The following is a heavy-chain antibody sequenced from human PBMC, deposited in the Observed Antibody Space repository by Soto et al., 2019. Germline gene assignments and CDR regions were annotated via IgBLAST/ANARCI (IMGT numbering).Heavy chain of an antibody. CDR1: GYTLTELS. V-gene: IGHV1-24*01. Sequence: QVQLVQSGAEVKKPGASVKVSCKVSGYTLTELSMHWVRQAPGKGLEWMGGFDPEDGETIYAQKFQGRVTMTEDTATDKAYMELSSLRSEDTAVYYCATGGTGQLLDGGYYGMDVWGQGTTVTVSS. CDR2: FDPEDGET. D-gene: IGHD2-2*01. J-gene: IGHJ6*02. CDR3: ATGGTGQLLDGGYYGMDV.